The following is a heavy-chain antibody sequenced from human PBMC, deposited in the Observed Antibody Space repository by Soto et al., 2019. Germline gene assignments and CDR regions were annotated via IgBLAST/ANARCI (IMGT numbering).Heavy chain of an antibody. CDR3: ARVRGLGVVSPYFDY. D-gene: IGHD2-8*02. CDR2: IYYSGRT. CDR1: DDSISRHQ. J-gene: IGHJ4*02. V-gene: IGHV4-59*08. Sequence: QVQLQESGPGLVKPSETLSLTCTVSDDSISRHQWSWIRQPPGKGLEWIGYIYYSGRTNYNPSLKSRVTISIETSSYRFSLRLKSVTATDTAVYYCARVRGLGVVSPYFDYWGQGALVTVSS.